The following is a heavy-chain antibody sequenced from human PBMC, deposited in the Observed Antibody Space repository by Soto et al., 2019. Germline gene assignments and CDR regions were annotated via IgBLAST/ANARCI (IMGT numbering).Heavy chain of an antibody. V-gene: IGHV1-3*01. J-gene: IGHJ4*02. CDR2: VNAGNGNR. Sequence: QVQLVQSGAEVKKPGASVTISCKASGYTFSNYGIHWVRRAPGQGLDWMGWVNAGNGNRKYSQKFQGRLTVTRDTNARTVYMELSSLRSEDTAVYYCASDDYDSSGFDYWGQGTLVTVSS. CDR1: GYTFSNYG. CDR3: ASDDYDSSGFDY. D-gene: IGHD3-22*01.